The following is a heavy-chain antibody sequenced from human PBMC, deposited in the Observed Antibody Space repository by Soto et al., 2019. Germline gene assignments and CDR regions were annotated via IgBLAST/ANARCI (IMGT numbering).Heavy chain of an antibody. CDR1: GFTFSSKW. D-gene: IGHD2-15*01. Sequence: PGGSLRLSCAASGFTFSSKWMNWVRQAPRKGLEWVATIKQDGSEKYYVDSVKGRFTISRDSAKNSLYLQMNSLRAEDTAVYYCVRDLGYCSGGTCYAVLDYWGQGTLVTVSS. CDR3: VRDLGYCSGGTCYAVLDY. J-gene: IGHJ4*02. CDR2: IKQDGSEK. V-gene: IGHV3-7*01.